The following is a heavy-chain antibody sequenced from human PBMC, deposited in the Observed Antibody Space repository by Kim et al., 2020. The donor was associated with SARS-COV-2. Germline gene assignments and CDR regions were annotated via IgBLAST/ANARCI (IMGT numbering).Heavy chain of an antibody. CDR1: GGYISSYY. J-gene: IGHJ5*02. CDR2: IYYSGST. Sequence: SETLSLTCTVSGGYISSYYWSWIRQPPGKGLEWIGYIYYSGSTNYNPSLKSRVTISVHTSKNQFSLKLSSVTAADTAGYYCARGWSGGRYNWFDPCGHGTLVTVS. D-gene: IGHD2-15*01. V-gene: IGHV4-59*13. CDR3: ARGWSGGRYNWFDP.